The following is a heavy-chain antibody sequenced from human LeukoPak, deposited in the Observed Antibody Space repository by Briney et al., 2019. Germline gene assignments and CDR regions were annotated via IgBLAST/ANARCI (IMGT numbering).Heavy chain of an antibody. Sequence: GGSLRLSCAASGFTFSSYEMNWVRQAPGKGLEWVSYISSSGSTIYYADSVEGRFTISRDNAKNSLYLQMNSLRAEDTAVYYCARDDDGMDVWGQGTTVTVSS. CDR1: GFTFSSYE. CDR3: ARDDDGMDV. CDR2: ISSSGSTI. J-gene: IGHJ6*02. V-gene: IGHV3-48*03.